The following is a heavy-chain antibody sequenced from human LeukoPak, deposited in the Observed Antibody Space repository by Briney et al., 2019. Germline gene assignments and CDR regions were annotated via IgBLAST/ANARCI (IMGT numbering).Heavy chain of an antibody. CDR2: IYTSGST. CDR3: ARRQAHRYCSGGSCYGWFDP. D-gene: IGHD2-15*01. Sequence: PSETLSLTCTVSGGSISSYYWSWIRQPPGKGLEWIGYIYTSGSTNYNPSLKSRVTISVDTSKNQFSLKLSSVTAADTAVYYCARRQAHRYCSGGSCYGWFDPWGQRTLVTVSS. CDR1: GGSISSYY. J-gene: IGHJ5*02. V-gene: IGHV4-4*09.